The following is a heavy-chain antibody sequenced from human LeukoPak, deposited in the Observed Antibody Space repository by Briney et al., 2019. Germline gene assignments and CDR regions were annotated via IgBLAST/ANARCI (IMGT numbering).Heavy chain of an antibody. V-gene: IGHV4-59*08. CDR2: IYYSGST. Sequence: SETLSLTCTVSGGSISSYYWSWIRQPPGKGLEWIGYIYYSGSTNYNPSLKSRVTISVDTSKNQFSLKLSSVTAADTAVYYCARGIAVAGTLYFDYWGQGTLVTVSS. CDR3: ARGIAVAGTLYFDY. D-gene: IGHD6-19*01. CDR1: GGSISSYY. J-gene: IGHJ4*02.